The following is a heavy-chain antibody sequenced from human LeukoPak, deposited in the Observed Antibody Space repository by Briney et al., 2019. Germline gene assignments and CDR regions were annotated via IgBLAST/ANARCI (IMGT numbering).Heavy chain of an antibody. Sequence: SGGSLRLSCAASGFTFSSYSMNWVRQAPGKGLEWVPSISSSSSYIYYADSVKGRFTISRDNAKNPPYLQMNSLRAEDTAVYYCARDEQYQLLSQGFDPWGQGTLVTVSS. CDR3: ARDEQYQLLSQGFDP. CDR2: ISSSSSYI. V-gene: IGHV3-21*01. CDR1: GFTFSSYS. J-gene: IGHJ5*02. D-gene: IGHD2-2*01.